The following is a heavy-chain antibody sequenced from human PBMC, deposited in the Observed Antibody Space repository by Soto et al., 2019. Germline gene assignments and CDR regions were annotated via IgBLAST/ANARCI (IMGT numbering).Heavy chain of an antibody. CDR2: INSDGSVT. CDR1: GFSFNTYW. D-gene: IGHD1-26*01. CDR3: ASAMTSVGATTKGDY. V-gene: IGHV3-74*01. J-gene: IGHJ4*02. Sequence: EVQLVESGGRLVQPGGSLRLSCAASGFSFNTYWMHWVRQAPGKGPVWVSRINSDGSVTDYAGSVKGRFTISRDNAKNTPYLQMSRLGAEDTAVYYWASAMTSVGATTKGDYGGQGTLVTVSS.